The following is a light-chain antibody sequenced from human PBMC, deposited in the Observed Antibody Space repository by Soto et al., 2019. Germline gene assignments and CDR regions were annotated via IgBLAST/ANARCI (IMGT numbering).Light chain of an antibody. CDR3: QQYGYSPT. J-gene: IGKJ4*01. Sequence: EIVLTQSPGTLFLSPGERATLSCRASQSVRSRYVAWYQQKPDQAPSLLIYASSSRATGIPDRFRGSGSVTDFTFIISRLEPEVLAVYYCQQYGYSPTFGGGTKVEIK. V-gene: IGKV3-20*01. CDR2: ASS. CDR1: QSVRSRY.